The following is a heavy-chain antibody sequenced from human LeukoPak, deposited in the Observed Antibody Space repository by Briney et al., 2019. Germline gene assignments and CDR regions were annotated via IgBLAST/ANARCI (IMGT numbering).Heavy chain of an antibody. CDR3: ARDPSPLDAFDI. J-gene: IGHJ3*02. Sequence: NPSETLSLTCTVSGGSISSGDYYWSWIRQPPGKGLEWIGYIYYSGSTYYNPSLKSRVTISVDTSKNQFSLKLSSVTAADTAVYYCARDPSPLDAFDIWGQGTMVTVSS. CDR1: GGSISSGDYY. CDR2: IYYSGST. V-gene: IGHV4-30-4*01.